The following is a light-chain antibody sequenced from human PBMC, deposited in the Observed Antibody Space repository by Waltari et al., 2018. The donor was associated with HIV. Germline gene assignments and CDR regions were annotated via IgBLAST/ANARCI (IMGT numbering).Light chain of an antibody. CDR2: RVN. J-gene: IGLJ3*02. CDR1: RSNIGSNY. Sequence: QSVLTQPPSASGTPGQRVTISCSGNRSNIGSNYVNWYQHLPGTAPKLLIYRVNQRPSGVPDRFSGSKSGNTASLTISGLQAEDEADYYCCSYAGSSTWVFGGGTKLTVL. CDR3: CSYAGSSTWV. V-gene: IGLV1-44*01.